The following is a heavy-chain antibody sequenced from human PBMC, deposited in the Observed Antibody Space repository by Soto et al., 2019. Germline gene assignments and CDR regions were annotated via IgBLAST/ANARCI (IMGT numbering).Heavy chain of an antibody. CDR1: GFSFRTYG. V-gene: IGHV3-33*01. D-gene: IGHD1-1*01. J-gene: IGHJ3*01. CDR2: ISPK. CDR3: ARDDAFGNENAFDL. Sequence: GGSLRLSCAVSGFSFRTYGFHWIRQPPGKGLEWVAVISPKGHSDSVEGRFTISRDNSKDTLYLQMNNLRAEDTAVYYCARDDAFGNENAFDLWGQGTMVTVSS.